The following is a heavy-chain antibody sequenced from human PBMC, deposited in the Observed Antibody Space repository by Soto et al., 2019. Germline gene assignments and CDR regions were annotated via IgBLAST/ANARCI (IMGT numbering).Heavy chain of an antibody. Sequence: EVQLLESGGGLVQPGGSLRLSCAASGFTFSSYAMSWVRQAPGKGLEWVSAISGSGGSTYYADSVKGRFTISRDNSKNTLYLQMTSLRAEDTAVYYCAKEAILDHGSSWYARDAFDIWGQGTMVTVSS. CDR1: GFTFSSYA. CDR2: ISGSGGST. J-gene: IGHJ3*02. D-gene: IGHD6-13*01. V-gene: IGHV3-23*01. CDR3: AKEAILDHGSSWYARDAFDI.